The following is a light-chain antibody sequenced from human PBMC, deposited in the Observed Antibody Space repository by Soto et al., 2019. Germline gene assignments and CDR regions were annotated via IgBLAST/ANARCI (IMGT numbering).Light chain of an antibody. Sequence: DIQMTQSPSTLSASVGDRVTMTCRASQSIGSWLAWYQHKPGRAPKLLIFDGARLESGVPSRFSGSGSGTEFTFTISSLQPEDFATYYCQQYGDSSLTFGGGTKVDIK. V-gene: IGKV1-5*01. CDR2: DGA. CDR3: QQYGDSSLT. J-gene: IGKJ4*01. CDR1: QSIGSW.